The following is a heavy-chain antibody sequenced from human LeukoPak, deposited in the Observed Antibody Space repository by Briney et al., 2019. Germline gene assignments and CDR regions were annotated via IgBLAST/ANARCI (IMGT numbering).Heavy chain of an antibody. D-gene: IGHD6-13*01. Sequence: SETLSLTCAVSGGSISSSNWWSWARQPPGKGLEWIGEIYHSGSTNYNPSLKSRVTISVDTSKNQFSLKLSSVTAADTAVYYCASTIAAAGPFDYWGRGTLVAVSS. CDR3: ASTIAAAGPFDY. V-gene: IGHV4-4*02. CDR1: GGSISSSNW. J-gene: IGHJ4*02. CDR2: IYHSGST.